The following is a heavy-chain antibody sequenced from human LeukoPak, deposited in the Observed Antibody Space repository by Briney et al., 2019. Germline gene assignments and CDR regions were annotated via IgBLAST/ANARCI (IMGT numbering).Heavy chain of an antibody. CDR3: ARVGSGSAQTDFDY. CDR2: MNPNSGDT. D-gene: IGHD5-12*01. V-gene: IGHV1-8*01. Sequence: ASVTVSCKASGYSFSNYDINWVRQAAGEGVEWMGWMNPNSGDTEYEQTFQGRVTFTRNTSITTAYMEVNSLTSEDTAVYYCARVGSGSAQTDFDYWGQGTLVTVSS. CDR1: GYSFSNYD. J-gene: IGHJ4*02.